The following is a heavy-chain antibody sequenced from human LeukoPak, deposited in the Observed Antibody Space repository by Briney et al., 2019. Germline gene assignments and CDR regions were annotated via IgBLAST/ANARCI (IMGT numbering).Heavy chain of an antibody. CDR3: ARPSGMVRGVEYFDY. D-gene: IGHD3-10*01. V-gene: IGHV5-51*01. Sequence: GESLKLSCKGSGYSFTSYWIGWVRQMPGKGLEWMGIIYPGDSATRYSPSFQGQVTISADKSISTAYLQLSSLKASDTAMYYCARPSGMVRGVEYFDYWGQGTLVTVSS. J-gene: IGHJ4*02. CDR2: IYPGDSAT. CDR1: GYSFTSYW.